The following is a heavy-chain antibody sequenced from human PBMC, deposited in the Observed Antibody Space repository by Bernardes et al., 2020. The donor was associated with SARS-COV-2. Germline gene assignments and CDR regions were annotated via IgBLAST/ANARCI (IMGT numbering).Heavy chain of an antibody. CDR2: LSGTGVTT. Sequence: GGSLRLSCEASGFTFNNYGLSWVRQAPGKGLEWVASLSGTGVTTYLADSVKGRFTVSRDNSRNTLYLQMNSLRAEDTAVYYCAPRIGDVQLVPTRYYYGMDVWGQGTTVSVSS. CDR3: APRIGDVQLVPTRYYYGMDV. J-gene: IGHJ6*02. D-gene: IGHD1-1*01. V-gene: IGHV3-23*01. CDR1: GFTFNNYG.